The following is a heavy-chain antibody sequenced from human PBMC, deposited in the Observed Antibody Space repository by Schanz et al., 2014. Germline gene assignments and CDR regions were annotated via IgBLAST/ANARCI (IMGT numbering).Heavy chain of an antibody. V-gene: IGHV3-21*01. CDR3: VRDKKGFVAVAGRAPFDY. CDR2: ISSSSMYI. Sequence: EVRLVESGGGLVKPGGSPRLSCAASGFSFSTYGMTWVRQAPGKGLEWVSSISSSSMYIYQADTMRGRFTISRDNAKNSLYLQVNNLSAEDTAVYYCVRDKKGFVAVAGRAPFDYWGQGTLVTVSS. CDR1: GFSFSTYG. D-gene: IGHD6-19*01. J-gene: IGHJ4*02.